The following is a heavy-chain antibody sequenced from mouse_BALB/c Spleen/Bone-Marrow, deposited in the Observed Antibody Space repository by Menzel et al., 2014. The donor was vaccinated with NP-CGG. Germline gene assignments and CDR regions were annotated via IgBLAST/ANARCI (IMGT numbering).Heavy chain of an antibody. CDR1: GFDFSRYW. D-gene: IGHD1-1*01. CDR3: ARCGYYGFLDY. CDR2: INPDSNTI. V-gene: IGHV4-1*02. Sequence: DVMLVESGGGLVQPGGSLKLSCAASGFDFSRYWMSWVRQAPGKGLEWIGEINPDSNTINYTPSLKDKFIISRDNAKNTLDLQMSKVRSEDTALYYCARCGYYGFLDYWGQGTTLTVSS. J-gene: IGHJ2*01.